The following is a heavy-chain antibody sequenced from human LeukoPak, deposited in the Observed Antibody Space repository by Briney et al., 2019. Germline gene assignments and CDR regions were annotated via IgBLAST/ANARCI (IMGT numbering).Heavy chain of an antibody. V-gene: IGHV3-21*01. J-gene: IGHJ5*02. CDR3: ARSTSGKNWFDP. CDR1: RFTFSSYT. CDR2: ISSSSNYM. D-gene: IGHD3-10*01. Sequence: PGGSLRLSCTASRFTFSSYTMNWVRQAPGKGLEWVSSISSSSNYMYYADLVKGRFTISRDNAKSSLYLQMNSLRAEDTAVYYCARSTSGKNWFDPWGQGTLVTVCS.